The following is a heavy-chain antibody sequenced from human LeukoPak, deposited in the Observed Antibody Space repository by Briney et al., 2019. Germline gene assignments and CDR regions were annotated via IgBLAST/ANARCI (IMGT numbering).Heavy chain of an antibody. CDR2: IYGDGGT. Sequence: PGGSLRLSCTGSGFIVSTSYMTWVRQAPGKGLEWVSLIYGDGGTFYADSVEGRFTISRHNFDNTLYLQMNSLRAEDTAVYYCARVGIGTVAGNYFDDWGQGTLVTVSS. D-gene: IGHD6-19*01. CDR1: GFIVSTSY. V-gene: IGHV3-53*04. CDR3: ARVGIGTVAGNYFDD. J-gene: IGHJ4*02.